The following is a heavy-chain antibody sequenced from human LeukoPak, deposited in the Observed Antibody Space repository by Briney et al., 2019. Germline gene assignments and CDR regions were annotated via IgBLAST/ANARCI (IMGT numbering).Heavy chain of an antibody. CDR1: GFTFSSYA. V-gene: IGHV3-23*01. Sequence: GGSLRLSCAASGFTFSSYAMSWVRQAPGKGLEWVSAISGSGGSTYYADSVKGRFTISRDNSKNTLYLQMDSLRAEDTAVYYCAKDRLRYGDGDFDYWGQGTLVTASS. CDR3: AKDRLRYGDGDFDY. CDR2: ISGSGGST. J-gene: IGHJ4*02. D-gene: IGHD4-17*01.